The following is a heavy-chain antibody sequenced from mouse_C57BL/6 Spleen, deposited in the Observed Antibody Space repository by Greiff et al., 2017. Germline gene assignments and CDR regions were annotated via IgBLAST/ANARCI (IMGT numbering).Heavy chain of an antibody. CDR2: ISYDGTN. Sequence: ESGPGLVKPSQSLSLTCSVTGFSITSGYYWNCLRPSPGNKLEWMDFISYDGTNYYTPSLKNRISITRDNTKNQFFLKVKSVNTEDTARAYSEREGRGLVDYWGQGTTLTVSS. CDR3: EREGRGLVDY. CDR1: GFSITSGYY. D-gene: IGHD1-1*02. V-gene: IGHV3-6*01. J-gene: IGHJ2*01.